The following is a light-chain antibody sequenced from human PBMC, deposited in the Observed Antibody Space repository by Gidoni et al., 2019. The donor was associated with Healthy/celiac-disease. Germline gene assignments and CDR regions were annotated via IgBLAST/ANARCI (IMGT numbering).Light chain of an antibody. V-gene: IGKV2-28*01. CDR2: LGS. CDR3: MQALQTCT. J-gene: IGKJ1*01. CDR1: QSLLHSNGYNY. Sequence: DIVMTQSPLSLPVTPGEPASISCRSSQSLLHSNGYNYLDWYLQKPGQSPQLLIYLGSNRASGVPDRFSGSGSGTDFTLKISRVEAEDVGVYYCMQALQTCTFXQXTKVEIK.